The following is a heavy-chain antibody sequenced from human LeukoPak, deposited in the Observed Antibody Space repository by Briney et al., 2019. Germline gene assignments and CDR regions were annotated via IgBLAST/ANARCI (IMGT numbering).Heavy chain of an antibody. D-gene: IGHD2-15*01. V-gene: IGHV4-30-4*01. CDR1: GGSIGSGDYY. CDR3: ATNSHTKAYCSGGSCYEPRGFDY. J-gene: IGHJ4*02. Sequence: SQTLSLTCTVSGGSIGSGDYYWSWIRQPPGTGLEWIGYIYYSGSTYYNPSLKSRVTISVGTSKNQFSLKLSSVTAADTAVYYCATNSHTKAYCSGGSCYEPRGFDYWGQGTLITVSS. CDR2: IYYSGST.